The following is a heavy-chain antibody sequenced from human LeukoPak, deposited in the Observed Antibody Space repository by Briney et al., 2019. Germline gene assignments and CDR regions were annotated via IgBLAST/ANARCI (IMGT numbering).Heavy chain of an antibody. J-gene: IGHJ6*03. V-gene: IGHV3-43D*04. CDR3: AKEAPLSSGWYPRPYYYYYMDV. D-gene: IGHD6-19*01. Sequence: GGSLRLSCAASGFTFDDYAMHWVRQAPGKGLEWVSLISWDGGSTYYADSVKGRFTISRDNSKNSLYLQMNSLRAEDTALYYCAKEAPLSSGWYPRPYYYYYMDVWGKGTTVTVSS. CDR1: GFTFDDYA. CDR2: ISWDGGST.